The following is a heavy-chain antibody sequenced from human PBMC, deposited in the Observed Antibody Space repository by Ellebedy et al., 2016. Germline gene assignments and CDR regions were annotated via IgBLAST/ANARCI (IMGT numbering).Heavy chain of an antibody. J-gene: IGHJ4*02. CDR2: IYPGDSDT. CDR1: GYSFSHHW. D-gene: IGHD3-10*01. CDR3: ARRYSMVRGVIRYFDY. V-gene: IGHV5-51*01. Sequence: GESLKISXRGTGYSFSHHWIAWVRQMPGKGLEYMGIIYPGDSDTRYSPSFEGRVTISADKSISTAYLQWSSLKASDTAMYYCARRYSMVRGVIRYFDYWGQGTLVTVSS.